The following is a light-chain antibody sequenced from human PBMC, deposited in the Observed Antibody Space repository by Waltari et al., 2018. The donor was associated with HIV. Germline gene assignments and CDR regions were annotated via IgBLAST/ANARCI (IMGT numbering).Light chain of an antibody. V-gene: IGKV1-NL1*01. CDR3: QQSYSAPLT. CDR2: AAS. Sequence: MTQSPSSLSASLGDRVTITCRASQTIDNSVAWYQHTPGKAPKLLLSAASRLETGVPSRFSGSGSGTNYSLTISSLQPDDFATYYCQQSYSAPLTFGGGTKLEIK. J-gene: IGKJ4*01. CDR1: QTIDNS.